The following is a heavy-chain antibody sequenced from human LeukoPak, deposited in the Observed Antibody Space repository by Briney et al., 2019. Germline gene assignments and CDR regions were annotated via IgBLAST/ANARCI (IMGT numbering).Heavy chain of an antibody. J-gene: IGHJ4*02. D-gene: IGHD2-8*01. V-gene: IGHV1-58*02. CDR2: IVVGSGNT. Sequence: SVRVSCKASGFTFTSSAMQWVRQARGQRLEWIGWIVVGSGNTNYAQKFQERVTITRDMSTSTAYMELSSLRSEDTAVYYCAAFPNCTNGVCFDYWGQGTLVTVSS. CDR1: GFTFTSSA. CDR3: AAFPNCTNGVCFDY.